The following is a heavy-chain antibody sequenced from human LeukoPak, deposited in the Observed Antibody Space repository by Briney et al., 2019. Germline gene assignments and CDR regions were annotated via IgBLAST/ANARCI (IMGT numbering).Heavy chain of an antibody. CDR2: ISYDGRTK. CDR3: ARERSRYTDFDF. Sequence: GGSLRLSCAASGFIFRSYTMHWVRQAPGKGLEWVAGISYDGRTKFYANFVKGRFTFSSDYSKNTLYLQMNSLRVEDTALYYCARERSRYTDFDFWGQGTLVTVPS. CDR1: GFIFRSYT. D-gene: IGHD1-1*01. V-gene: IGHV3-30*04. J-gene: IGHJ4*02.